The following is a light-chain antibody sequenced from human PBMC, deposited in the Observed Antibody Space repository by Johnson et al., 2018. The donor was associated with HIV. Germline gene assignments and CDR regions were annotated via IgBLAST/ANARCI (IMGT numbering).Light chain of an antibody. CDR2: DNN. J-gene: IGLJ1*01. V-gene: IGLV1-51*01. CDR1: SSNIGNNY. CDR3: GTWDSSLSASYV. Sequence: QSVLTQPPSVSAAPGQKVTIPCSGSSSNIGNNYVSWYQQLPGTAPKLLIYDNNKRPSGIPDRFSGSKSGTSATLAITGLQTGDEADYYCGTWDSSLSASYVFGTGTKVTVL.